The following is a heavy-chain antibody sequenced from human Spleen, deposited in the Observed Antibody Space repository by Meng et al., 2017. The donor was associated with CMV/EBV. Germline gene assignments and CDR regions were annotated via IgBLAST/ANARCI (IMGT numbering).Heavy chain of an antibody. V-gene: IGHV1-69*10. Sequence: SVKVSCKASGGTFNSCAFNWVRQAPGQGLEWMGGIIPVLGITNYAQKFQGRVTITAHRSTSTVYMELSSLRSEDTAEYYCATGLIGFMEWNGCDSWGQGTLVTVSS. CDR3: ATGLIGFMEWNGCDS. D-gene: IGHD3-3*01. CDR2: IIPVLGIT. J-gene: IGHJ4*02. CDR1: GGTFNSCA.